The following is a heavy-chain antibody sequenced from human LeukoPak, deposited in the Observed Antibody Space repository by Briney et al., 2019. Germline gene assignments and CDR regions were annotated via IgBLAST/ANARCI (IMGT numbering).Heavy chain of an antibody. D-gene: IGHD5-18*01. CDR2: IWYDGSNK. CDR3: AKDPSMDTASYWFDP. Sequence: GWSLRLSCAASGFTFSSYGMHWVRQAPGKGLEWVAVIWYDGSNKYYADSVKGRFTISRDNSKNTLYLQMNSLRAEDTAVYYCAKDPSMDTASYWFDPWGQGTLVTVSS. CDR1: GFTFSSYG. J-gene: IGHJ5*02. V-gene: IGHV3-33*06.